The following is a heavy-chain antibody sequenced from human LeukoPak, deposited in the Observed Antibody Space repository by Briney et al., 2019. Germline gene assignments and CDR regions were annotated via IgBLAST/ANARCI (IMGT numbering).Heavy chain of an antibody. J-gene: IGHJ6*03. CDR3: ARDLVRQSYYYYMDV. D-gene: IGHD2-2*01. CDR1: GFTFSSYS. Sequence: GGSLRLSCAASGFTFSSYSMNWVRQAPGKGLEWVSSISSSSSYIYYADSVKGRFTISRDNAKNSLYLQMNSLRAEDTAVYYCARDLVRQSYYYYMDVWGKGTTVTISS. CDR2: ISSSSSYI. V-gene: IGHV3-21*01.